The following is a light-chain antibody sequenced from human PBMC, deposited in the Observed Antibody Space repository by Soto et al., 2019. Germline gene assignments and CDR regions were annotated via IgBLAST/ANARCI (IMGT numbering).Light chain of an antibody. CDR2: DAS. CDR1: QSISSW. V-gene: IGKV1-5*01. J-gene: IGKJ1*01. Sequence: DIQMTQSPCTLSASVGDRVTITCRASQSISSWLAWYQQKPGKAPKLLIYDASSLESGVPSRFSGSGSGTEFTLTISSLKPDDFATYYCQQYQSYSRTFGQGTKVDNK. CDR3: QQYQSYSRT.